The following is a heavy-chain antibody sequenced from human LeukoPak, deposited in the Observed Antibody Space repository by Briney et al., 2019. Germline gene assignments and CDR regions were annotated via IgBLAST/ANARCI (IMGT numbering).Heavy chain of an antibody. CDR2: IYSGGST. D-gene: IGHD3-10*01. CDR1: GFTVSSNY. J-gene: IGHJ4*02. CDR3: ARGGAYGSGSPIDY. Sequence: GGSLRLSCAASGFTVSSNYMSWVRQAPGKGLEWVSVIYSGGSTYYADSVKGRFTISRDNSKNTLYLQMNSLRAEDTAVYYCARGGAYGSGSPIDYWGQGTLVTVSS. V-gene: IGHV3-53*01.